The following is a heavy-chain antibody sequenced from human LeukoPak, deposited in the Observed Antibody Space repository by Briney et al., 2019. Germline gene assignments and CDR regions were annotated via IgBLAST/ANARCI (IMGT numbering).Heavy chain of an antibody. D-gene: IGHD1-1*01. CDR2: IYYSGST. Sequence: SETLSLTCTVSGGSISSSSYYWGWIRQPPGKGLEWIGSIYYSGSTYYNPSLKSRVTISVDTSKNQFSLKRSSVTAADRAVYYCARQGIDDRFDIWGQGTMVTVSS. V-gene: IGHV4-39*01. CDR1: GGSISSSSYY. J-gene: IGHJ3*02. CDR3: ARQGIDDRFDI.